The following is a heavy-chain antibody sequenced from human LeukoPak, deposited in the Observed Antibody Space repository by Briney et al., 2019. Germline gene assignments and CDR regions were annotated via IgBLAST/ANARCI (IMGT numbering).Heavy chain of an antibody. CDR3: ARGEDIVVVPAALAFDI. V-gene: IGHV3-48*01. J-gene: IGHJ3*02. Sequence: PGGSLRLSCAASGFTFSSYSMNWVRQAPGKGLEWVSYISSSSTMYYADSVKGRFTISRDNAKNSLYLQMNSLRAEDTAVYYCARGEDIVVVPAALAFDIWGQGTMVTVSS. CDR2: ISSSSTM. D-gene: IGHD2-2*01. CDR1: GFTFSSYS.